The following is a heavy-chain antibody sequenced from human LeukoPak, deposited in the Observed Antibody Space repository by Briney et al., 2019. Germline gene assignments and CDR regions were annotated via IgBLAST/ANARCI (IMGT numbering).Heavy chain of an antibody. CDR1: GGSISSGDYY. CDR3: ARGPFRRGEMASY. CDR2: IYYSGST. J-gene: IGHJ4*02. Sequence: SETLSLTCTVSGGSISSGDYYWSWIRQPPGKGLEWIGYIYYSGSTYYNPSLKSRVTISVDTSKNQFSLKLRSVTAADTAVYYCARGPFRRGEMASYWGRGTLVTVSS. D-gene: IGHD5-24*01. V-gene: IGHV4-30-4*08.